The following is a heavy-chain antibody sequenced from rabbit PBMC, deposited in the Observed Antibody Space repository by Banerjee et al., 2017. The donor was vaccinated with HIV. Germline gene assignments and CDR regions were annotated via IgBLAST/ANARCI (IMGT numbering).Heavy chain of an antibody. D-gene: IGHD4-1*01. CDR1: GFSFSSSYW. J-gene: IGHJ4*01. CDR3: ARDLAGVIGWNFNL. Sequence: QEQLEESGGDLVKPGASLTLTCTASGFSFSSSYWICWVRQAPGKGLEWIACIYVGGTYYASWAKGRFTISKTSSTTVTLQMTSLTAADTATYFCARDLAGVIGWNFNLWGQGTLVTVS. V-gene: IGHV1S45*01. CDR2: IYVGGT.